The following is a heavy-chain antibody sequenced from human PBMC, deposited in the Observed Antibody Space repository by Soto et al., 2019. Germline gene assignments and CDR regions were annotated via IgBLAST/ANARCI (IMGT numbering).Heavy chain of an antibody. V-gene: IGHV3-33*01. CDR3: ARGRQGLLYGMDV. CDR2: IWYDGSNK. J-gene: IGHJ6*02. Sequence: GGSLRLSCAASGFTFSSYGMPWVRQAPGKGLEWVAVIWYDGSNKYYADSVKGRFTISRDNSKNTLYLRMNSLSAEDTAVYYCARGRQGLLYGMDVWGQGTRVTVSS. CDR1: GFTFSSYG.